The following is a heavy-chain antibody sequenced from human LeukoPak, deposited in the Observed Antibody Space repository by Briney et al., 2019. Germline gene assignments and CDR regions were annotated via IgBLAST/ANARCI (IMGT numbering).Heavy chain of an antibody. CDR2: ISAYNGNT. D-gene: IGHD6-13*01. CDR1: GYTFTSYG. J-gene: IGHJ6*03. V-gene: IGHV1-18*01. Sequence: GASVKVSCKASGYTFTSYGMSWVRQAPGQGLGWMGCISAYNGNTNYAQKLQGRVTMTTDTSTSTAYMELRSLRSDDTAVYYCARSPDPLIAAAGTYYYMDVWGKGTTVTVSS. CDR3: ARSPDPLIAAAGTYYYMDV.